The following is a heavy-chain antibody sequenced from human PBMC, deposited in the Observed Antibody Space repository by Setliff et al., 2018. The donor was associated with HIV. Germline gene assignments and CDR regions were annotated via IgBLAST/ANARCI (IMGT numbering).Heavy chain of an antibody. CDR2: INYDGDT. V-gene: IGHV4-34*01. CDR1: GGSFPAYY. Sequence: PSETLSLTCAVYGGSFPAYYWNWIRQPPGKGLEWIGEINYDGDTTYNPSLKSRVNMFIDTSKKQFSLKVASVTAADTAVYYCVRQHGDYAFGSWGQGTLVTVS. J-gene: IGHJ5*01. D-gene: IGHD4-17*01. CDR3: VRQHGDYAFGS.